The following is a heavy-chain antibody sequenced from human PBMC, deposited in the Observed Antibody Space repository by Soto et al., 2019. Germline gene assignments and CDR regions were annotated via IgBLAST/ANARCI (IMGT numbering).Heavy chain of an antibody. CDR3: ARDKDYGDYGLGYFDL. D-gene: IGHD4-17*01. V-gene: IGHV3-33*01. CDR1: GFTFSSYG. J-gene: IGHJ2*01. Sequence: QVQLVESGGGVVQPGRSLRLSCAASGFTFSSYGMHWVRQAPGKGLEWVAVIWYDGSNKYYADSVKGRFTISRDNSKNTLYLQMNSLRAEHTAVYYCARDKDYGDYGLGYFDLWGRGTLVTVSS. CDR2: IWYDGSNK.